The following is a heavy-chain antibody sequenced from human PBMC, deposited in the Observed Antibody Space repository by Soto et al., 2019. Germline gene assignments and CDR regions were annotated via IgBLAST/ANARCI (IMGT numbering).Heavy chain of an antibody. CDR2: IYHSGST. CDR1: GGSISSSNW. V-gene: IGHV4-4*02. J-gene: IGHJ6*02. CDR3: ARTKGSGSNYYYYYYGMDV. D-gene: IGHD3-10*01. Sequence: SETLSLTCAVSGGSISSSNWWSWVRQPPGKGLEWIGEIYHSGSTNYNPSLKSRVTISVDTSKNQFSLKLSSVTAADTAVYYCARTKGSGSNYYYYYYGMDVWGQGTTVTVSS.